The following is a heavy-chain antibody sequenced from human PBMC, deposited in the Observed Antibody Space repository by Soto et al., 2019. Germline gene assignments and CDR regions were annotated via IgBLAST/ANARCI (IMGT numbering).Heavy chain of an antibody. Sequence: PSETLSLPSNVSGGSIIGYYWSWIRQPPGKGLEWSGYIYYNESPNYNPSLKSRVTMSVDTTTNQFSLKLNSVSAADTAVYCCARAHVSGISAPYYFDYWGQGTLVTVSS. J-gene: IGHJ4*02. CDR3: ARAHVSGISAPYYFDY. CDR1: GGSIIGYY. V-gene: IGHV4-59*01. CDR2: IYYNESP. D-gene: IGHD3-3*01.